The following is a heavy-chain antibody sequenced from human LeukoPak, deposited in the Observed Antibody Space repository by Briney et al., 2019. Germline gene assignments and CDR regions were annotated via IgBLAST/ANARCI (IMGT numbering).Heavy chain of an antibody. V-gene: IGHV1-18*01. D-gene: IGHD3-22*01. J-gene: IGHJ6*02. Sequence: ASVKVSCKASGYTFTSYGISWGRQAPGQGREGRGGISAYNGNTNYAQKLQGRVTMTTHTSTSTAYMELRSLRSDDPAVYYCARRPTTYYEYYFYHAMDVWGQGTTVTVSS. CDR3: ARRPTTYYEYYFYHAMDV. CDR1: GYTFTSYG. CDR2: ISAYNGNT.